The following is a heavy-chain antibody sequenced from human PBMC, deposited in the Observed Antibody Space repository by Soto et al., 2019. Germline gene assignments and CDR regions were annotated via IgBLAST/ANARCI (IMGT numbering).Heavy chain of an antibody. D-gene: IGHD3-16*01. Sequence: GASVKVSCKASGFTFGTSAIQWVRQARGHRLEWIGWIVVGTGNTEYAQRFLGRVTMTSDTSTSTVYMEVSSLRSEDTAVYYCAREGEMPYYYYGLDVWGQGTTVTVS. CDR1: GFTFGTSA. J-gene: IGHJ6*02. V-gene: IGHV1-58*02. CDR2: IVVGTGNT. CDR3: AREGEMPYYYYGLDV.